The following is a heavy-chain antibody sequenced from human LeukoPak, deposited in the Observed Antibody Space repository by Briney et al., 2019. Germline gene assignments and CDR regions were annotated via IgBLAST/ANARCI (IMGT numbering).Heavy chain of an antibody. D-gene: IGHD6-19*01. CDR2: ISSDGGTV. J-gene: IGHJ6*02. CDR1: GFTFSRKT. Sequence: GESLKISCAAPGFTFSRKTMNWVRQAPGKGLEWVSYISSDGGTVYYADSVRGRFTISRDNAKNSLYLQMNSLRDEDTAVYYCARDNGMTSGWYAGRIDYYYGMDVWGQGTTVTVSS. CDR3: ARDNGMTSGWYAGRIDYYYGMDV. V-gene: IGHV3-48*02.